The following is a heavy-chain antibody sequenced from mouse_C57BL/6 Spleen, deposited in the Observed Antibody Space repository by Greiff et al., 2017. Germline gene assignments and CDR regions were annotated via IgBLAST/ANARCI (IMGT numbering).Heavy chain of an antibody. CDR2: ISDGGSYT. D-gene: IGHD6-1*01. CDR1: GFTFSSYA. V-gene: IGHV5-4*01. J-gene: IGHJ3*01. Sequence: EVQGVESGGGLVKPGGSLKLSCAASGFTFSSYAMSWVRQTPEKRLEWVATISDGGSYTYYPDNVKGRFTISRDNAKNNLYLQMGHLKSEDTAMDYCARDPPLFAYWGQGTLVTVSA. CDR3: ARDPPLFAY.